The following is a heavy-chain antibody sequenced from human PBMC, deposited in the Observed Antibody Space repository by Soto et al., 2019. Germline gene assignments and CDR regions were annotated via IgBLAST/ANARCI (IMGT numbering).Heavy chain of an antibody. V-gene: IGHV4-61*01. CDR1: GVSVSRDSNF. Sequence: EALSLTCPVSGVSVSRDSNFWSWIRQPPGKGLEWIGYIYYSGPTRYNPSLESRVTISIDSSKNQVSLNLTSVTAADTAVYYCARGYSHYAHWGRGTLVTVSS. CDR2: IYYSGPT. CDR3: ARGYSHYAH. J-gene: IGHJ4*02. D-gene: IGHD5-18*01.